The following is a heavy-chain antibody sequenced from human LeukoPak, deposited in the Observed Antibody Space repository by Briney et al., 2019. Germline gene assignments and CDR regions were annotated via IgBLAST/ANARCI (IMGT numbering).Heavy chain of an antibody. J-gene: IGHJ6*02. CDR3: AKVIIGTTVVTHYYYYGMDV. CDR2: ISGSGGST. D-gene: IGHD4-23*01. V-gene: IGHV3-23*01. CDR1: GFTFSSYA. Sequence: TGGSLRLFCAASGFTFSSYAMSWVRQAPGKGLEWVSAISGSGGSTYYADSVKGRFTISRDNSKNTLYLQMNSLRAEDTAVYYCAKVIIGTTVVTHYYYYGMDVWGQGTTVTVSS.